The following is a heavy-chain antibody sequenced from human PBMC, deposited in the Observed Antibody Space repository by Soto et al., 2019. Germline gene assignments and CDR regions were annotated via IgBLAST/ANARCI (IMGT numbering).Heavy chain of an antibody. V-gene: IGHV4-59*12. CDR2: IHYSGSV. CDR3: AREDDGGDRDYYGLDV. D-gene: IGHD2-21*02. CDR1: GGSISSYY. J-gene: IGHJ6*02. Sequence: PSETLSLTCTVSGGSISSYYWSWIRQPPGKGLEWIGYIHYSGSVHYNPSLQSRLTMSVDTSKNLFSLKLSSVTAADTAVYFCAREDDGGDRDYYGLDVWGQGTTVTVSS.